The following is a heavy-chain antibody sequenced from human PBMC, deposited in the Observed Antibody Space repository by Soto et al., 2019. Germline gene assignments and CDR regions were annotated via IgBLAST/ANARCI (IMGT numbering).Heavy chain of an antibody. V-gene: IGHV4-61*01. J-gene: IGHJ3*02. CDR2: IYYSGST. CDR1: VGSLNSGSYS. D-gene: IGHD3-10*01. CDR3: ARGWRITMVRDGAFDI. Sequence: PSQTLSLTCTFSVGSLNSGSYSWSWIRQPPGKGLEWIGYIYYSGSTNYNPSLKSRVTISVDTSKNQFSLKLSSVTAADTAVYYCARGWRITMVRDGAFDIWGQGTRVIVSS.